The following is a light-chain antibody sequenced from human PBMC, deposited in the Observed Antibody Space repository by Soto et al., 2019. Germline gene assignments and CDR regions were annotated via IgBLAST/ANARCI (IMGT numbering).Light chain of an antibody. CDR2: GAS. J-gene: IGKJ1*01. CDR1: QSVSSSF. Sequence: EIVLTQSPGTLSLSPGERATLSCRASQSVSSSFLAWYQQKPGQAPRLLIYGASSRATGIPDRFSGSGSGTAFTLTISRLEPEDLAVYYCQQYDSSPWTFGQGTKVEIK. V-gene: IGKV3-20*01. CDR3: QQYDSSPWT.